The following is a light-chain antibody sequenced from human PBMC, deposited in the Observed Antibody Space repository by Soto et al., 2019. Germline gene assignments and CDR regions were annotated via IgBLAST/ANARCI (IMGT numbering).Light chain of an antibody. J-gene: IGKJ4*01. CDR2: KAS. CDR3: QQYNSYLT. Sequence: DIQMTQSPSTLSASVGDRVTITCRASQSISSWLAWYQQKPGKAPKLLIYKASSLESGVPSRFSGSGSGTEFTLTISSLQPDDFATYYCQQYNSYLTFGGGTQVDIK. CDR1: QSISSW. V-gene: IGKV1-5*03.